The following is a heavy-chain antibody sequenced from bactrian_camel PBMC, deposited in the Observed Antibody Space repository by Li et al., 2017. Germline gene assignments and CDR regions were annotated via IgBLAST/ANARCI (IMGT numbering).Heavy chain of an antibody. V-gene: IGHV3S53*01. CDR2: IDSDGTV. J-gene: IGHJ4*01. D-gene: IGHD5*01. CDR1: GYITSSYG. CDR3: AAASRTGRVFEYNY. Sequence: HVQLVESGGGSVQAGGSLRLSCEVVGYITSSYGLGWFRQAPGKEREGVAAIDSDGTVRYGDSVKGRFSISFDNAKKTLYLQMDNLKPEDTALYYCAAASRTGRVFEYNYWGQGTQVTVS.